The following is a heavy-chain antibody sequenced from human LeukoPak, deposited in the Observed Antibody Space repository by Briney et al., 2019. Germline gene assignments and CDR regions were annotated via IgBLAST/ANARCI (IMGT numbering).Heavy chain of an antibody. V-gene: IGHV4-34*01. CDR1: GGSFSGYY. J-gene: IGHJ4*02. CDR2: INHSGST. D-gene: IGHD2-8*01. CDR3: ARATLISRVFDY. Sequence: SETLSLTCAVYGGSFSGYYWSWIRQPSGKGLEWIGEINHSGSTNYNPSLKSRVTISVDTSKNQFSLKLSSVTAADTAVYYCARATLISRVFDYWGQGTLVTVSS.